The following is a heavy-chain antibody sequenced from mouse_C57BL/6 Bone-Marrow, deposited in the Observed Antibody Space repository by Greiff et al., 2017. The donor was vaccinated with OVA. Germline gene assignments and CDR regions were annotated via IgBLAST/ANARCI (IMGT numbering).Heavy chain of an antibody. D-gene: IGHD2-4*01. CDR2: IYHGSGRT. Sequence: QVQLQQPGAELVKPGASVKMSCKASGYTFTSYWITWVKQRPGQGLEWIGDIYHGSGRTNYNEKFKSKATLTVDTSSSTAYMQLSSLPSEYSAVDDCARWRGLRLRAYWGQGTLVTVSA. CDR1: GYTFTSYW. V-gene: IGHV1-55*01. J-gene: IGHJ3*01. CDR3: ARWRGLRLRAY.